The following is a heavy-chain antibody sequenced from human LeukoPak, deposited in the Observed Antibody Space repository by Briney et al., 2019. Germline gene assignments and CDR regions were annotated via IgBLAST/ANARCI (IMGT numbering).Heavy chain of an antibody. V-gene: IGHV4-34*01. CDR3: ARAGYCSGGSCYLAGMDV. Sequence: SETLSLTCAVYGGSFSGYYWSWIRQPPGKGLEWIGEINHSGSTNYNPSLKSRVTISVDTSKNQFSLKLSSVTVADTAVYYCARAGYCSGGSCYLAGMDVWGQGATVTVSS. J-gene: IGHJ6*02. CDR1: GGSFSGYY. CDR2: INHSGST. D-gene: IGHD2-15*01.